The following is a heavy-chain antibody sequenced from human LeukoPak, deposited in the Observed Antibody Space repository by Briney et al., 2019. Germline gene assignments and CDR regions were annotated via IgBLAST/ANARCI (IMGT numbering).Heavy chain of an antibody. V-gene: IGHV3-53*01. CDR2: IYSGGST. CDR1: GFTVSSNY. Sequence: GGSLRLSCTASGFTVSSNYMSWVRQAPGKGLEWVSVIYSGGSTYYADSVKGRFTISRDNSKSTLYIQMNSLRAEDTAVYYCARAKPKNMVRGLIMRRESRYYFDYWGQGTLVTVSS. CDR3: ARAKPKNMVRGLIMRRESRYYFDY. D-gene: IGHD3-10*01. J-gene: IGHJ4*02.